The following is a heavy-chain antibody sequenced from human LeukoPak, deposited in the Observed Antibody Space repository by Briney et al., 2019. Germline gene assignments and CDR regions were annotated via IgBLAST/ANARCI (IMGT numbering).Heavy chain of an antibody. J-gene: IGHJ4*02. V-gene: IGHV4-59*01. CDR3: ARDYRDVLLWFGELSK. Sequence: SETLSLTCTVSGDSISSYYWSWIRQPPGKGLEWIGYIYNSGSTNYNPSLKSRVTISVDTSKNQFSLKLSSVTAADTAVYYCARDYRDVLLWFGELSKWGQGTLVTVSS. CDR2: IYNSGST. CDR1: GDSISSYY. D-gene: IGHD3-10*01.